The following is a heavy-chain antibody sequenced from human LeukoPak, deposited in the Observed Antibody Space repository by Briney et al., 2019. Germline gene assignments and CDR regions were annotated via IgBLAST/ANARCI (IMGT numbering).Heavy chain of an antibody. Sequence: GGSLRLSCAASGFTFSSYAMSWVRQAPGKGLEWVSYISSSGSGIYYADSVKGRFTISRDNAKNSLYLQTNSLRDEDTAVYYCARDPSVYCSGGSCYLDYWGQGTLVTVSS. CDR1: GFTFSSYA. V-gene: IGHV3-48*02. CDR3: ARDPSVYCSGGSCYLDY. D-gene: IGHD2-15*01. CDR2: ISSSGSGI. J-gene: IGHJ4*02.